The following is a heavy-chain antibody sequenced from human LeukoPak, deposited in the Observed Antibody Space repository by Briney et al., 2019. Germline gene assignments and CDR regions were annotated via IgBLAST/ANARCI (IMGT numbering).Heavy chain of an antibody. CDR2: ISWNSGSI. J-gene: IGHJ4*02. CDR1: GFTFDDYA. V-gene: IGHV3-9*01. D-gene: IGHD6-19*01. Sequence: PGGSLRLSCAASGFTFDDYAMHWVRQAPGKGLEWVSGISWNSGSIGYADSVKGRFTISRDNAKNSLYLQMNSLRAEDTALYYCAKDISPYSSGWYTPLFGWGQGTLDTVSS. CDR3: AKDISPYSSGWYTPLFG.